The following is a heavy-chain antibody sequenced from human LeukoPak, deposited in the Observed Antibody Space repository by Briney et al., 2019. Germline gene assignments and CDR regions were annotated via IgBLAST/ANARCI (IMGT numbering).Heavy chain of an antibody. CDR1: GFTFSSYW. CDR2: IKQDGSEK. Sequence: GGSLRLSCAASGFTFSSYWMSWVRQAPGKGLEWVANIKQDGSEKYYVDSVKGRFTISRDNAKNSLYLQMNSLRAEDTAVYYCARDRVVPAAHYYYYYGMDVWGQGTTVTVSS. J-gene: IGHJ6*02. CDR3: ARDRVVPAAHYYYYYGMDV. V-gene: IGHV3-7*01. D-gene: IGHD2-2*01.